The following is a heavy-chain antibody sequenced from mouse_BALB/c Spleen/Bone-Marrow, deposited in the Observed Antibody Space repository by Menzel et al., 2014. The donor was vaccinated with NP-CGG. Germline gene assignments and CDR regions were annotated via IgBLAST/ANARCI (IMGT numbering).Heavy chain of an antibody. CDR1: GYTFTSYV. V-gene: IGHV1-14*01. D-gene: IGHD3-2*01. CDR2: INPYNDGT. Sequence: EVQLQESGPELVKPGASVKMSCKASGYTFTSYVMHWVKQKPGQGLEWIGYINPYNDGTKYNEKFKGKATLTSDKSSSTAEMEIRRMTSEDSAVYYCARPRQLGLPYYFDYWGQGTTLTVSS. CDR3: ARPRQLGLPYYFDY. J-gene: IGHJ2*01.